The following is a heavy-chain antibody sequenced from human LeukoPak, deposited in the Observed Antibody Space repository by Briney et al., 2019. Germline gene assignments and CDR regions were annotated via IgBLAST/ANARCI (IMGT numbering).Heavy chain of an antibody. CDR1: GGSIDSRSYY. D-gene: IGHD2-15*01. J-gene: IGHJ4*02. Sequence: SETLSLTCTVSGGSIDSRSYYCDWIRHAPGKGPEWIGTIYHSGSTEYNPSLKSRVAIFVDTSKHQSSLILHSVAAADTAVYYCARRSEFDNTHYHYFDYWGEGALVTVSS. CDR3: ARRSEFDNTHYHYFDY. V-gene: IGHV4-39*01. CDR2: IYHSGST.